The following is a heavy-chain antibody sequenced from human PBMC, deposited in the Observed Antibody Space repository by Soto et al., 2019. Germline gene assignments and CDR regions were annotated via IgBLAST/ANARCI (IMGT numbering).Heavy chain of an antibody. CDR3: ARGRYGDY. J-gene: IGHJ4*02. CDR1: GYTFTTYG. V-gene: IGHV1-18*01. D-gene: IGHD1-1*01. Sequence: QVHLVQSGAEVKRPGASVKVSCKGSGYTFTTYGITWVRQAPGQVLEWVGWISAHNGNTNYAQKLQGRVTVTRDTSTSTAYMELRSLRSDDTAVYYCARGRYGDYWGQGALVPVSS. CDR2: ISAHNGNT.